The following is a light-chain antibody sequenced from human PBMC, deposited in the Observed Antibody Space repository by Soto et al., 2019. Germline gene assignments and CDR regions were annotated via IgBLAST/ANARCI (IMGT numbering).Light chain of an antibody. J-gene: IGLJ1*01. Sequence: QSVLTQPASVSGSPGQSITISCTGTSSDVGSYNLVSWYQHHPGKAPKLMIFEVSKRPSGVSNRFSGSKSGNTASLTISGLQAEDEAEYYCCSYAGTCVFGTVNKVTV. V-gene: IGLV2-23*02. CDR3: CSYAGTCV. CDR2: EVS. CDR1: SSDVGSYNL.